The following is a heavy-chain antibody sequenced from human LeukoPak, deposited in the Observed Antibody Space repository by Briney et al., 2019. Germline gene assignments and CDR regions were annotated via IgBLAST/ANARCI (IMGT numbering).Heavy chain of an antibody. CDR1: GGSISSSSFY. J-gene: IGHJ5*01. CDR2: IFYTGST. V-gene: IGHV4-39*01. CDR3: ARSEASVFGWFDY. Sequence: SETLSLTCTVSGGSISSSSFYWGWIRQSPGKGPEWIGNIFYTGSTYYNPSLKSRVTISADTSKNQFSLKVTSVTAADTAVYCCARSEASVFGWFDYWGQGTLVTVSS. D-gene: IGHD3-16*01.